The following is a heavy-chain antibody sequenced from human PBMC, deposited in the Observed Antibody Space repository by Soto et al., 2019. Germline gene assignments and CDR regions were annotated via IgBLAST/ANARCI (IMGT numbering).Heavy chain of an antibody. CDR1: GFTFSSYA. CDR3: ARGVATIWDYYGMDV. V-gene: IGHV3-23*01. CDR2: ISGSGGST. Sequence: GGSLRLSCAASGFTFSSYAMSWVRQAPGKGLEWVSAISGSGGSTYYADSVKGRFTISRDNSKNTLYLQMNSLRAEDTAVYYCARGVATIWDYYGMDVWGQGTTVTVSS. D-gene: IGHD5-12*01. J-gene: IGHJ6*02.